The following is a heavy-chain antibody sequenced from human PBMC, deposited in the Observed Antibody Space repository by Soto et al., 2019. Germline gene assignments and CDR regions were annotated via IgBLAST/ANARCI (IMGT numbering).Heavy chain of an antibody. V-gene: IGHV3-23*01. CDR3: AKEVRYFDWLAGGNDY. CDR1: GFTFSSYA. CDR2: ISGSGGST. J-gene: IGHJ4*02. Sequence: GESLKISCAASGFTFSSYAMSWVRQAPGKGLEWVSAISGSGGSTYYADSGKGRFTISRDNSKNTLYLQMNSLRAEDTAVYYCAKEVRYFDWLAGGNDYWGQGTLVTVSS. D-gene: IGHD3-9*01.